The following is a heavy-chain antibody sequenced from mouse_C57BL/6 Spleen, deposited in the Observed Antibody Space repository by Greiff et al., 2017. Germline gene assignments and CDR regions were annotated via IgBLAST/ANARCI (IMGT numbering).Heavy chain of an antibody. Sequence: EVMLVESGGGLVKPGGSLKLSCAASGFTFSSYAMSWVRQTPEKRLEWVATISDGGSYTYYPDNVKGRFTISRDNAKNNLYLQMSHLKSEDTAMYYCARVTGVYAMDYWGQGTSVTVSS. D-gene: IGHD4-1*01. CDR1: GFTFSSYA. J-gene: IGHJ4*01. CDR2: ISDGGSYT. CDR3: ARVTGVYAMDY. V-gene: IGHV5-4*03.